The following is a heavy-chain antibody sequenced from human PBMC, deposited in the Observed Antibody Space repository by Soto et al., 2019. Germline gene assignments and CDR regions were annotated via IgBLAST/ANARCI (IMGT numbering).Heavy chain of an antibody. CDR2: INAGNGNT. CDR1: GYTFTNYA. V-gene: IGHV1-3*01. CDR3: ARGHLAVVPVASWFYYMDV. Sequence: RASVKVSCKASGYTFTNYAVHWVRQAPGQRLEWMGWINAGNGNTRFSQNLQGRVTITRDTSARTVYMELSSLRSEDTAVYYCARGHLAVVPVASWFYYMDVWGKGTTVTVSS. D-gene: IGHD2-2*01. J-gene: IGHJ6*03.